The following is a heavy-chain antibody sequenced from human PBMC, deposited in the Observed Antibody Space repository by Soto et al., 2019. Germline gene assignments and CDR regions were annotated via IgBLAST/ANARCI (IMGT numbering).Heavy chain of an antibody. J-gene: IGHJ6*02. Sequence: GESLKISCKGSGSSFTSYWISYVRQMPGKGLEWMGRIDHSDSYTNYRPSFQGHVTISADQSISTAYLQWSSLKASDTAMYYCASYTVRKAITVAAINYYGMDVWGQGTTVTVSS. V-gene: IGHV5-10-1*01. CDR1: GSSFTSYW. CDR2: IDHSDSYT. CDR3: ASYTVRKAITVAAINYYGMDV. D-gene: IGHD5-12*01.